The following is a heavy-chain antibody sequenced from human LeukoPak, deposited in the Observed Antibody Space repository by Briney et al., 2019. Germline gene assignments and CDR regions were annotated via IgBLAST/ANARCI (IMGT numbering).Heavy chain of an antibody. CDR1: GFTFSSFV. CDR3: AKDRGVAARPFSSDHDAFDI. CDR2: ISGSGGST. D-gene: IGHD6-6*01. Sequence: GGSRRLSCAASGFTFSSFVMSWVRQAPGKGPEWVSVISGSGGSTYYADSVKGRFTISRDNSKNTLYLQMNSLGAEDTAVYYCAKDRGVAARPFSSDHDAFDIWGQGTMVTVSS. V-gene: IGHV3-23*01. J-gene: IGHJ3*02.